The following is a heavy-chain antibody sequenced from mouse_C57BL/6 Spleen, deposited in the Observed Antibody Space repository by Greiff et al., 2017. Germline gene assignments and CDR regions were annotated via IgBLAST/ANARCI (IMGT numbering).Heavy chain of an antibody. CDR3: ARRGTTVVVPEDFDY. V-gene: IGHV1-69*01. CDR2: IDPSDSYT. J-gene: IGHJ2*01. CDR1: GYTFTSYW. Sequence: VQLQQPGAELVMPGASVKLSCKASGYTFTSYWMHWVKQRPGQGLEWIGEIDPSDSYTNYNQKFKGKSTLTVDKSSSTAYMQLSSLTSEDSAVYYCARRGTTVVVPEDFDYWGQGTTLTVSS. D-gene: IGHD1-1*01.